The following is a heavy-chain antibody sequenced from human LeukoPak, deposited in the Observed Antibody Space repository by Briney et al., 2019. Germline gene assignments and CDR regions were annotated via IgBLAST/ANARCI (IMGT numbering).Heavy chain of an antibody. J-gene: IGHJ4*02. V-gene: IGHV4-4*09. CDR3: TRGFLQIDY. CDR2: IYTSGST. CDR1: GGSISSYY. Sequence: SETLSLTCTVSGGSISSYYWSWIRQPPGKGLEWIGYIYTSGSTNYNPSLKSRVTMPVDTSKNQFSLRLNSVTAADTAVYYCTRGFLQIDYWGQGTLVTVSS.